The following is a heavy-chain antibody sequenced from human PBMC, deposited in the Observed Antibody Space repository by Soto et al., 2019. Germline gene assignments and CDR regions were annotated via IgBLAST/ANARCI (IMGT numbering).Heavy chain of an antibody. CDR2: IIPIFGAA. J-gene: IGHJ4*02. V-gene: IGHV1-69*01. CDR3: ARGFGDGYIEQDLDY. Sequence: QVQLVQSGAEVKKPGSSVKVSCKASVGTFSSYAISWVRQAPGHGLEWMGGIIPIFGAANYAQKFQGRVTITADEPTSTAYMELSSLRSEDTAVYDCARGFGDGYIEQDLDYWGQGTLVTVSS. CDR1: VGTFSSYA. D-gene: IGHD3-3*01.